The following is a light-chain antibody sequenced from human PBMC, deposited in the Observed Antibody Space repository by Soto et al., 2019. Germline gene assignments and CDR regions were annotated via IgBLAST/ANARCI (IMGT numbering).Light chain of an antibody. CDR2: DND. CDR1: SSNIGGNS. Sequence: QSVMTQPPSVSAAPGQKVTISCSGSSSNIGGNSVSWYQQLPGTAPKLLIYDNDKRPSGIPDRFSGSKSGTSATLDISGLQTGDEAVYYCGTRDSKLSGDWVFGGGTKVTVL. V-gene: IGLV1-51*01. CDR3: GTRDSKLSGDWV. J-gene: IGLJ3*02.